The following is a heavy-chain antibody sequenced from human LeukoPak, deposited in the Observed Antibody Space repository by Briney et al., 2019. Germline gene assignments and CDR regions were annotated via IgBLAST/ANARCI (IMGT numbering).Heavy chain of an antibody. CDR2: INPNSGGT. D-gene: IGHD1-26*01. CDR3: ARVTGAPVGAFDI. J-gene: IGHJ3*02. V-gene: IGHV1-2*02. Sequence: ASVKVSCKASGYTFTGYYTHWVRQAPGQGLEWMGWINPNSGGTNYAQKFQGRVTMTRDTSISTAYMELSRLRSDDTAVYYCARVTGAPVGAFDIWGQGTMVTVSS. CDR1: GYTFTGYY.